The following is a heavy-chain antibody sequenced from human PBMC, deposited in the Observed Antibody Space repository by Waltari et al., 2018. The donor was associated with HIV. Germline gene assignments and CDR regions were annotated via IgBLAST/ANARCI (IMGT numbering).Heavy chain of an antibody. D-gene: IGHD3-22*01. CDR3: ARAGITMIVVAEFDY. CDR2: INHSGST. J-gene: IGHJ4*02. CDR1: GGSSSGSS. V-gene: IGHV4-34*01. Sequence: QVQLQQGGAGLVKRSETLSPTSDVYGGSSSGSSGRWIRQPPGKGLEWIGEINHSGSTNYNPSLKSRVTISVDTSKNQFSLKLSSVTAADTAVYYCARAGITMIVVAEFDYWGQGTLVTVSS.